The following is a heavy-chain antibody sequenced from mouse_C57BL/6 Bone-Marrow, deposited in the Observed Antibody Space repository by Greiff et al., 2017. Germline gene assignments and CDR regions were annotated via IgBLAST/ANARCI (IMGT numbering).Heavy chain of an antibody. Sequence: QVQLQQPGAELVKPGASVKLSCKASGYTFTSYWMQWVNQRPGQGLEWIGEIDPSDSYTNYNQKFKGKATLTVDTSYSTAYMQLSSLTSEDSAVYYCARSIYYYGSSYGWFAYWGQGTLVTVSA. CDR2: IDPSDSYT. J-gene: IGHJ3*01. V-gene: IGHV1-50*01. D-gene: IGHD1-1*01. CDR3: ARSIYYYGSSYGWFAY. CDR1: GYTFTSYW.